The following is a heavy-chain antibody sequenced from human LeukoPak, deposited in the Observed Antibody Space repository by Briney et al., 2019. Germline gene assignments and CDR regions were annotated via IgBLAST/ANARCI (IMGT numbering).Heavy chain of an antibody. D-gene: IGHD3-10*01. CDR2: MNPNSGNT. CDR3: ARGRGGTMVRGVISGY. J-gene: IGHJ4*02. Sequence: GASVKVSCKASGYTFTSYDINWVRQATGQGLEWMGWMNPNSGNTGYAQKFQGRVTMTRNTSISTAYVELSSLRSEDTAVYYCARGRGGTMVRGVISGYWGQGTLVTVSS. CDR1: GYTFTSYD. V-gene: IGHV1-8*01.